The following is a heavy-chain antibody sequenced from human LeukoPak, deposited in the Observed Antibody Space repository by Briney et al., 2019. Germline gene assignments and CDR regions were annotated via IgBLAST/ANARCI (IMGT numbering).Heavy chain of an antibody. CDR1: GYTFTGYY. V-gene: IGHV1-2*06. CDR2: INPNSGGT. J-gene: IGHJ4*02. Sequence: ASVKVSCKASGYTFTGYYMHWVRQAPGQGLEWMGRINPNSGGTNYAQKFQGRVTMTRDTSISAAYMELSRLRSDDTAVYYCARSSSYCSTTSCSGFDYWGQGTLVTVSS. CDR3: ARSSSYCSTTSCSGFDY. D-gene: IGHD2-2*01.